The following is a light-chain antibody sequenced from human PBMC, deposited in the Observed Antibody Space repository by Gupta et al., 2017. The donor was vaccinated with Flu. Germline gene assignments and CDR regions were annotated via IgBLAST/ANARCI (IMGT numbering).Light chain of an antibody. V-gene: IGKV6-21*01. CDR1: QSVGAS. CDR3: HQSGSLPWT. CDR2: YTS. J-gene: IGKJ1*01. Sequence: TRSQAFELLTPKETVTITCRASQSVGASLHWYQQEPHQSPKLLIKYTSQSFSGVPSRFSGSGSGTDFTLTINSLEVEEAATYYCHQSGSLPWTFGQGTKVEIK.